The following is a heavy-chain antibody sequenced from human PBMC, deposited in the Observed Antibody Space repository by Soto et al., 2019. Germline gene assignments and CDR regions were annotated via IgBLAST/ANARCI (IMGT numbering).Heavy chain of an antibody. Sequence: QVQLQESGPGLVKPSETLSLTCTVSGGSIRSHYWSWIRQPPGKGLEWIGFIYYSGNTNYNPSLKSRVTISVDTSKNQFSLKLSSVTAADTAVYYCARLYSSGPFDYWGQGTLVTVSS. CDR2: IYYSGNT. V-gene: IGHV4-59*11. D-gene: IGHD6-19*01. CDR1: GGSIRSHY. J-gene: IGHJ4*02. CDR3: ARLYSSGPFDY.